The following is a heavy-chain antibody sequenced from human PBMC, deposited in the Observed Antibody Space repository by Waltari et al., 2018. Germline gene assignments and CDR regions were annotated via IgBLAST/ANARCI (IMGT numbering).Heavy chain of an antibody. Sequence: QVQLVESGGGVVQPGRSLRLSCAAAGFTFRSYGLDWVRRAPGKGLEWVAVIWYDGSNKYYADSVKGRFTISRDNSKNTLYLQMNSLRAEDTAVYYCARGLYSSSLYFDYWGQGTLVTVSS. V-gene: IGHV3-33*01. CDR2: IWYDGSNK. CDR1: GFTFRSYG. CDR3: ARGLYSSSLYFDY. J-gene: IGHJ4*02. D-gene: IGHD6-13*01.